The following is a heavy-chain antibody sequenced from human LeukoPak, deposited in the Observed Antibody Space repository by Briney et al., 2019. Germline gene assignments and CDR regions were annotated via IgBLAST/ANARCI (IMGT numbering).Heavy chain of an antibody. Sequence: SETLSLTCTVSGYSISSGYYWGWIRQPPGKGLEWIGSIYHSGSTYYNPSLKIRVTISVDTSKNQFSLKLSSVTAADTAVYYCASLTTLGYCSGGSCYSGYFDYWGQGTLVTVSS. J-gene: IGHJ4*02. CDR3: ASLTTLGYCSGGSCYSGYFDY. V-gene: IGHV4-38-2*02. D-gene: IGHD2-15*01. CDR1: GYSISSGYY. CDR2: IYHSGST.